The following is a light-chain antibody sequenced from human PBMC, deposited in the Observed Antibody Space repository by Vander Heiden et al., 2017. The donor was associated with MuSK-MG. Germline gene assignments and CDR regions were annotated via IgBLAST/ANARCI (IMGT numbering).Light chain of an antibody. CDR2: GAS. CDR1: QSVSSSY. J-gene: IGKJ4*01. V-gene: IGKV3-20*01. Sequence: EIVLTQSPGTLSLSPGQRATLSCRASQSVSSSYLAWYQQKPGQAPRLLIYGASSRATGIPDFTLTISGLEPEDFVVYYCQQYDSSPLTFGGGTKVEIK. CDR3: QQYDSSPLT.